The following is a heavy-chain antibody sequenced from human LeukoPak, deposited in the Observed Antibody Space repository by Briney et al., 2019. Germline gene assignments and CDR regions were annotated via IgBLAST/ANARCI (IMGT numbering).Heavy chain of an antibody. D-gene: IGHD2-15*01. V-gene: IGHV4-30-4*01. CDR1: RGSINSGDYY. CDR3: ARKVVADTAFDF. CDR2: IYYSGSP. Sequence: SETLSLTRTLSRGSINSGDYYCTWIRHPPGEGLEWSGYIYYSGSPYHNPSLKSRVTISIDTSKKQFLLDLRSVTAADTAVYYCARKVVADTAFDFWGQGTLVTVSS. J-gene: IGHJ4*02.